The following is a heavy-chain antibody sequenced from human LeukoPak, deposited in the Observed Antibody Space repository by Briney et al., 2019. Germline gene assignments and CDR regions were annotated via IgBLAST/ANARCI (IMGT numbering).Heavy chain of an antibody. V-gene: IGHV4-34*01. J-gene: IGHJ4*02. CDR3: TRMTTGHDY. Sequence: SETLSLTCAVSGVSFNDYYWSWVRQTPGKGLEWIGEINHSGYTNDSPSLKSRVTLSIDTYRKQFSLNLRSVTVADTGIYYCTRMTTGHDYWGQGTLVSVSS. CDR2: INHSGYT. D-gene: IGHD4-17*01. CDR1: GVSFNDYY.